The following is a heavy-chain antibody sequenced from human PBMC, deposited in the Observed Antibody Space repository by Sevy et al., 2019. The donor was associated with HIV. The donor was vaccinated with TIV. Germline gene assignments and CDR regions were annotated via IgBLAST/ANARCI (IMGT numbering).Heavy chain of an antibody. Sequence: SETLSLTCTVSSASFSAYYWSWIRQPAGKGLEWIGRDSTSGSTNYNPSLKSRVPMSLATSKNHISLKLGSVTAADPAIYYCARDDLVVGGGSNWFDPWGQGALVTVSS. CDR2: DSTSGST. D-gene: IGHD2-21*01. J-gene: IGHJ5*02. CDR1: SASFSAYY. V-gene: IGHV4-4*07. CDR3: ARDDLVVGGGSNWFDP.